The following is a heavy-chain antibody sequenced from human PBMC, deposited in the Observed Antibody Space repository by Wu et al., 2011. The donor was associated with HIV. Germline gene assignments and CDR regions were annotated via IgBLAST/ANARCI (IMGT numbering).Heavy chain of an antibody. CDR3: ARDFGGDGDS. CDR1: GGTFNSYG. J-gene: IGHJ4*02. D-gene: IGHD2-21*01. V-gene: IGHV1-69*14. Sequence: QVQLVQSGAAVKKPWVLGXRVSCKASGGTFNSYGITWVRQAPGQGLEWMGGIIPIFGTANYTQKFQGRVTITADKSTSTAYMELSSLRSEDTAMYYCARDFGGDGDSWGQGTLVTVSS. CDR2: IIPIFGTA.